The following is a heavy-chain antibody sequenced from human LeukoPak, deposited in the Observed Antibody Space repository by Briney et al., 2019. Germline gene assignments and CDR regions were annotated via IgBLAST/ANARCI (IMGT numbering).Heavy chain of an antibody. CDR1: GGTFSSYA. V-gene: IGHV1-46*01. Sequence: GASMKVSCKASGGTFSSYAISWVRQAPGQGLEWMGIINPSGGSTSYAQKFQGRVTMTRDTSTSTVYMELSSLRSEDTAVYYCARPKDRGSYYDAFDIWGQGTMVTVSS. J-gene: IGHJ3*02. D-gene: IGHD1-26*01. CDR3: ARPKDRGSYYDAFDI. CDR2: INPSGGST.